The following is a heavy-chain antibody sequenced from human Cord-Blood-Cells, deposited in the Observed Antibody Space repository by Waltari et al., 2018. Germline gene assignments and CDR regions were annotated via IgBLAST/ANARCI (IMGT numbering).Heavy chain of an antibody. J-gene: IGHJ3*02. D-gene: IGHD5-18*01. Sequence: QVQLQQWGAGLLKPSAALSLTCAVSGGSFRAYYRSWIRQPPGKGLEWIGEINHSGSTNYNPSLKSRVTISVDTSKNQFSLKLSSVTAADTAVYYCARAPLRRYSYGHDAFDIWGQGTMVTVSS. CDR2: INHSGST. V-gene: IGHV4-34*01. CDR1: GGSFRAYY. CDR3: ARAPLRRYSYGHDAFDI.